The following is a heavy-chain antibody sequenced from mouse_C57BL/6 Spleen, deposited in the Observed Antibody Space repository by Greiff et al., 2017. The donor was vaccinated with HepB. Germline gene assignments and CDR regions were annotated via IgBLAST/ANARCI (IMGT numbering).Heavy chain of an antibody. V-gene: IGHV5-17*01. D-gene: IGHD2-5*01. CDR2: ISSGSSTI. Sequence: EVKLVESGGGLVKPGGSLKLSCAASGFTFSDYGMHWIRQAPEKGLEWVAYISSGSSTIYYADTVKGRFTISRDNAKNTLFLQMTSLRSEDTAMYYCARKEEYSKGSFDYWGQGTTLTVSS. CDR1: GFTFSDYG. J-gene: IGHJ2*01. CDR3: ARKEEYSKGSFDY.